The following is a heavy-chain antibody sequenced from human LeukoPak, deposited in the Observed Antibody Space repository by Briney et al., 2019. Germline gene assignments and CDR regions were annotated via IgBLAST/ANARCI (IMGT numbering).Heavy chain of an antibody. CDR1: GFTFSSYA. J-gene: IGHJ3*02. V-gene: IGHV3-23*01. Sequence: GGSLRHSCAASGFTFSSYAMSWFRQAPGRGREWVSAISGSGGSTYYAASVKVRFTISRDNSKNTLYLQMNSLRAEDTAVYYCAKSINYYYDSSGYYRAFDIWGQGTMVTVSS. CDR2: ISGSGGST. D-gene: IGHD3-22*01. CDR3: AKSINYYYDSSGYYRAFDI.